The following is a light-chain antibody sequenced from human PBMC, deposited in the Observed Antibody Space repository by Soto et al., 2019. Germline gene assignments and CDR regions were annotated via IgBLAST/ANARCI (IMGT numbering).Light chain of an antibody. CDR1: ENVGTN. CDR3: QQYNNWGLS. Sequence: IVLTQSPATLSVSPGETVTLSCRASENVGTNLAWYQQRPGQPPRLLIYGSSTRATGISATFSGSGSRTEFTLTISSLQSEDSAVYYCQQYNNWGLSFGGGTRVEIK. J-gene: IGKJ4*01. CDR2: GSS. V-gene: IGKV3D-15*01.